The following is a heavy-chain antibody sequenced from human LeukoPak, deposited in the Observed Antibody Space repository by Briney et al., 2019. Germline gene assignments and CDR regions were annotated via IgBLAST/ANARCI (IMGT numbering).Heavy chain of an antibody. Sequence: GRSLRLSCAAPGFTFSSYGMHWVRQAPGKGLEWVAVISYDGSNKYYADSVKGRFTISRDNSKNTLYLQMNSLRAEDTAVYYCAKHYYGSGSHYREETDYWGQGTLVTVSS. CDR1: GFTFSSYG. D-gene: IGHD3-10*01. CDR2: ISYDGSNK. CDR3: AKHYYGSGSHYREETDY. V-gene: IGHV3-30*18. J-gene: IGHJ4*02.